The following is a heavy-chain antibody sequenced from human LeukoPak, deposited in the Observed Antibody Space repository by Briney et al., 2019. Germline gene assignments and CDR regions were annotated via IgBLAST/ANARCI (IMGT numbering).Heavy chain of an antibody. D-gene: IGHD6-19*01. V-gene: IGHV3-21*01. CDR1: GFTFSNYG. CDR3: ARAGYSSGWYEDY. J-gene: IGHJ4*02. Sequence: GGSLRLSCPASGFTFSNYGMSWVRQAPGKGLEWVSSISSSSSYIYYADSVKGRFTISRDNAKNSLYLQMNSLRAEDTALYYCARAGYSSGWYEDYWGQGTLVTVSS. CDR2: ISSSSSYI.